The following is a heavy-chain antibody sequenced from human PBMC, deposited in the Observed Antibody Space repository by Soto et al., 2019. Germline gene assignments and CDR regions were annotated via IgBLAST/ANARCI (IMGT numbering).Heavy chain of an antibody. CDR2: ITGSGGST. CDR1: GFTFYSYA. CDR3: AKGSASGSPYYFDY. J-gene: IGHJ4*02. Sequence: EVQVLESGGGLVQPGGSLRLSCAASGFTFYSYAMSWVRQAPGKGLEWVSAITGSGGSTYHADSVKGRFTISRDNSKNTLYLQMNSVGGEDTAVYYCAKGSASGSPYYFDYWGQGTLVTVSS. V-gene: IGHV3-23*01. D-gene: IGHD6-25*01.